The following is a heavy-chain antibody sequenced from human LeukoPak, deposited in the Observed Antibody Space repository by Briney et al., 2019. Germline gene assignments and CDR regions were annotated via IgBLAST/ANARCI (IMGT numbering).Heavy chain of an antibody. Sequence: SETLSLTCTVSGGSISSYYWSWIRQPPGKGLEWIGYTYYSGSTNYNPSLKSRVTISVDTSKNQFSLKLSSVTAADTAVYYCARLGTGTRYNWFDPWGQGALVTVSS. CDR1: GGSISSYY. CDR2: TYYSGST. CDR3: ARLGTGTRYNWFDP. V-gene: IGHV4-59*08. J-gene: IGHJ5*02. D-gene: IGHD1-1*01.